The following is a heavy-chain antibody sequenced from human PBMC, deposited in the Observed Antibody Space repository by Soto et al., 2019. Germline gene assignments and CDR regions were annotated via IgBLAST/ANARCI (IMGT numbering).Heavy chain of an antibody. V-gene: IGHV3-49*03. D-gene: IGHD3-22*01. J-gene: IGHJ3*02. CDR2: IRSKAYGGTT. Sequence: SLRRSGIASGCSLGEYAMSWFRHAPGKGLERVGFIRSKAYGGTTEYAASVKGRFTISRDDSKSIAYLQMNNRKPEDTAVYYCTRDARITMIVVAHDALDIWGQGSMFTVSS. CDR3: TRDARITMIVVAHDALDI. CDR1: GCSLGEYA.